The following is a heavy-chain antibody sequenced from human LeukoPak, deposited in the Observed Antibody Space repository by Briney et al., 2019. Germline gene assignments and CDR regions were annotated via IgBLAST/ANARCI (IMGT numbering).Heavy chain of an antibody. CDR1: GFTFSNYW. Sequence: GSLRLSCAASGFTFSNYWMHWVRQAPGKGLVWVSRINSDGSSTTSADSVKGRFTISRDNAKNTLYLQMNSLRAEDTAVYYCAKGGATVIDYWGQGALVTVSS. CDR2: INSDGSST. V-gene: IGHV3-74*01. CDR3: AKGGATVIDY. J-gene: IGHJ4*02. D-gene: IGHD4-17*01.